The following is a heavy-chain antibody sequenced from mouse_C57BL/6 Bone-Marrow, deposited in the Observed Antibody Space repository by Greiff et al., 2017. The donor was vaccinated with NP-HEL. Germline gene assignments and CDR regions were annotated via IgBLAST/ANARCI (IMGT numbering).Heavy chain of an antibody. J-gene: IGHJ1*03. CDR1: EYEFPSHD. CDR3: ARHGYDGYPCYFDV. Sequence: VMLVESGGGLVQPGESLKLSCESNEYEFPSHDMSWVRKTPEKRLELVAAIYSDGGSTYYPDPMERRFIISSDTTKKSLFILMSSLKSDDTASYYSARHGYDGYPCYFDVWGTGTTVTVSS. CDR2: IYSDGGST. D-gene: IGHD2-3*01. V-gene: IGHV5-2*01.